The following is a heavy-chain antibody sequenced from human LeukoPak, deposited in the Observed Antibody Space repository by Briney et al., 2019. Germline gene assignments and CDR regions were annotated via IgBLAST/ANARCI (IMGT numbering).Heavy chain of an antibody. CDR1: GYSISSGYY. CDR3: ARVLLNDNWFDP. CDR2: IYHSGST. V-gene: IGHV4-38-2*02. Sequence: SETLSLTCTVSGYSISSGYYWGWIRQPPGKGLEWIGSIYHSGSTYYNPSLQSRVTISVDTSKNQFSLKLSSVTAADTAVYYCARVLLNDNWFDPWGQGTLVTVSS. D-gene: IGHD3-10*01. J-gene: IGHJ5*02.